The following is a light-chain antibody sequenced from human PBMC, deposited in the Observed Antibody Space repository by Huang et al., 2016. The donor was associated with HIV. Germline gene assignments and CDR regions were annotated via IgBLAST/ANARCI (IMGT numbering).Light chain of an antibody. CDR1: QSVTSSY. J-gene: IGKJ4*01. V-gene: IGKV3-20*01. CDR3: QQYGSSFLS. CDR2: GAS. Sequence: EIILTQSPGTLCLSPGERATLSCRASQSVTSSYLTCYQQKPCHAPRLLIYGASRRATGVPYMFSGSGSGTDFTLTISRLEPEDLAVYYCQQYGSSFLSFGGGTKVEIK.